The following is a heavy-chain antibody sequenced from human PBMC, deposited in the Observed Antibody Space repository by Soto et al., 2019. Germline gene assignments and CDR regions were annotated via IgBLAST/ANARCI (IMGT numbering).Heavy chain of an antibody. Sequence: QVHLVQSGAEMKKPGSSVKVSCKVSGGDLRNSGISWVRQAPGQGLEWMGGIFPLVAMVDYSKKFQGRVTISADEATNSAYMDLRSLRSDDTAGYYSAKEDGVALKSWGQGTLVNVSS. D-gene: IGHD3-10*01. V-gene: IGHV1-69*12. CDR1: GGDLRNSG. CDR2: IFPLVAMV. CDR3: AKEDGVALKS. J-gene: IGHJ4*02.